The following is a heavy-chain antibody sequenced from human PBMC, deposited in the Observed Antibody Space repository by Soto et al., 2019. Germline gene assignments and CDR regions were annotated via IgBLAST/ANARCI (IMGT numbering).Heavy chain of an antibody. V-gene: IGHV1-18*01. D-gene: IGHD6-6*01. CDR3: AREASYRAARPHYYGMDV. Sequence: GASVKVSCKASGYTFTSYGISWVRQAPGQGLEWMGWISAYNGNTNYAQKLQGRVTMTTGTSTSTAYMELRSLRSDDTAVYYCAREASYRAARPHYYGMDVWGQGTTVTVSS. J-gene: IGHJ6*02. CDR1: GYTFTSYG. CDR2: ISAYNGNT.